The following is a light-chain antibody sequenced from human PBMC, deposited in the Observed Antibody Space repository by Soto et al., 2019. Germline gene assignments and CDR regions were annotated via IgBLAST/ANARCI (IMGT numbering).Light chain of an antibody. Sequence: QSALTQPRSVSGSPGQSVTVSCTGTSSDVGDYNYVSWHQQHPGKAPKLMIYDVSQRPSGVPDRFSGSKSGNTASLTISGLQAEDEADYYCCSYAGRYSLYVFGTGTKLTVL. CDR2: DVS. CDR3: CSYAGRYSLYV. CDR1: SSDVGDYNY. V-gene: IGLV2-11*01. J-gene: IGLJ1*01.